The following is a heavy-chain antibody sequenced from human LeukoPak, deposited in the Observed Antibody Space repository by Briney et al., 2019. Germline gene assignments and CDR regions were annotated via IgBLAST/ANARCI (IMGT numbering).Heavy chain of an antibody. V-gene: IGHV1-18*01. J-gene: IGHJ4*02. CDR2: ISAYNGNT. Sequence: SVKVSCKASGYTFTSYGISWVRQAPGQGLEWMGWISAYNGNTNYARKLQGRVTMTTDTSTSTAYMELRSLRSDDTAVYYCARERGVRLGYCSSTSCGKGGRPFDYWGQGTLVTVSS. CDR1: GYTFTSYG. CDR3: ARERGVRLGYCSSTSCGKGGRPFDY. D-gene: IGHD2-2*01.